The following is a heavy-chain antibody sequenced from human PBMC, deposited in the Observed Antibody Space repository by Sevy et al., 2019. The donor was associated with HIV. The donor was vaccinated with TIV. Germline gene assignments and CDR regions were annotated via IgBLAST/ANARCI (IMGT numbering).Heavy chain of an antibody. CDR1: GFTFRSYW. CDR3: ARDCSNTSCLWGLDV. V-gene: IGHV3-7*03. Sequence: GGSLRLSCAVSGFTFRSYWMSWVRQAPGKGLEWVAHIKVDGSEKYHVDSVKGQFTISRDNAKNSLFLQMNSLRVEDTAVYYCARDCSNTSCLWGLDVWGQGTAVTVSS. D-gene: IGHD2-2*01. CDR2: IKVDGSEK. J-gene: IGHJ6*02.